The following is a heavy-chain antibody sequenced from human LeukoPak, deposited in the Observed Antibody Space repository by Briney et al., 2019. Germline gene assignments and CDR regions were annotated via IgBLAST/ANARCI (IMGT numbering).Heavy chain of an antibody. CDR2: INPNSGGT. J-gene: IGHJ6*02. V-gene: IGHV1-2*04. D-gene: IGHD3-10*01. Sequence: ASVKVSCMASGYTFTGYYMHWVRQAPGQGLEWMGWINPNSGGTNYAQKFQGWVTMARDTSISTAYMELSRLRSDDTAVYYCARDGGSGSYYYYGMDVWGQGTTVTVSS. CDR1: GYTFTGYY. CDR3: ARDGGSGSYYYYGMDV.